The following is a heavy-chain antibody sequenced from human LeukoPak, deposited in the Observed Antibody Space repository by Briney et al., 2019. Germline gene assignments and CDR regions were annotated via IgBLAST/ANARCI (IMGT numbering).Heavy chain of an antibody. CDR1: GFTFSNYA. CDR2: ISVSGATT. CDR3: ARDPSGSSSGWYHFDY. D-gene: IGHD6-19*01. V-gene: IGHV3-23*01. J-gene: IGHJ4*02. Sequence: GGSPRLSCAASGFTFSNYAMSWVRQTPGKGLDWVSGISVSGATTYYANSVKGRFTISRDNSKNTLNLQMNSLRAEDTAVYYCARDPSGSSSGWYHFDYWGQGSLVNVSS.